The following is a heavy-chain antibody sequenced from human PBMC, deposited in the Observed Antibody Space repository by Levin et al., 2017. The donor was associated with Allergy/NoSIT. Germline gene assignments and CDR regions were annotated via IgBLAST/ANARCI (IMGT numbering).Heavy chain of an antibody. CDR1: GYTFTRYY. CDR3: AGLSYYEFWRNYFG. CDR2: IDPKSGAT. J-gene: IGHJ4*02. V-gene: IGHV1-2*02. Sequence: ASVKVSCKASGYTFTRYYIYWVRQAPGQGLECMGWIDPKSGATDYAQRFQGRVTMTRDTSISTVYIELRGLRSDDTAVYYCAGLSYYEFWRNYFGWGQGTLVTVSS. D-gene: IGHD3-3*01.